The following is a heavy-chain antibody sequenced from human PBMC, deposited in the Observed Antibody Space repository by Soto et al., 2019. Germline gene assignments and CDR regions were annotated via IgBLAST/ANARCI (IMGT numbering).Heavy chain of an antibody. D-gene: IGHD1-26*01. CDR2: ISHDGSHK. Sequence: PGGSLRLSCAASGVTFNSFTMHWVRQAPGKGLEWVAVISHDGSHKYTADSVKGRFTISRDDPKNTLYLQMNSLRVEDTAIYYCATWEERYFQDWGQGTLVTVS. CDR3: ATWEERYFQD. CDR1: GVTFNSFT. V-gene: IGHV3-30*04. J-gene: IGHJ1*01.